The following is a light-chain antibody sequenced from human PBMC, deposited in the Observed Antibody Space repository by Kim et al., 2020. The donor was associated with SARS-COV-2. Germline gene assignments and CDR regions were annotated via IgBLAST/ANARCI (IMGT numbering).Light chain of an antibody. J-gene: IGKJ4*01. Sequence: LSPGERATLSCRAIQSVNTYFTWYQQKPGQAPRLLIYDASNRACGIPARCSGSGSGTDFTLTISSLEPEDSAVYYCQQGSNWPLTFGGGTKGDIK. CDR3: QQGSNWPLT. V-gene: IGKV3-11*01. CDR2: DAS. CDR1: QSVNTY.